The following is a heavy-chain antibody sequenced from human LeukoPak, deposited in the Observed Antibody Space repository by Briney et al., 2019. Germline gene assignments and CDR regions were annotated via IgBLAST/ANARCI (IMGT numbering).Heavy chain of an antibody. CDR1: GFTFSDYW. CDR3: ARNAFDF. Sequence: PGGSLRLSCVASGFTFSDYWMSWVRQAPGKGLEWVANIKQDGSEKYYVDSVKGRFTISRDNAKNSLYLQISSLRAEDTAVYYCARNAFDFWGQGTMVTVSS. J-gene: IGHJ3*01. CDR2: IKQDGSEK. V-gene: IGHV3-7*01.